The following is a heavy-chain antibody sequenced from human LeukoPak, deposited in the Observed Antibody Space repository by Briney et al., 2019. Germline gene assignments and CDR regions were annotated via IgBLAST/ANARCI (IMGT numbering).Heavy chain of an antibody. J-gene: IGHJ4*02. CDR1: GFTITSNS. CDR3: ARPRAVGITNNSFDY. CDR2: IRYDCGDE. Sequence: GGSLSLTCTASGFTITSNSDHWVRQAPGQGLEWVSFIRYDCGDEYYADSVKGRFTISRDSSRNTLYLQMNSLRAQDTALYYCARPRAVGITNNSFDYWGQGPLVTVSS. D-gene: IGHD3-22*01. V-gene: IGHV3-30*02.